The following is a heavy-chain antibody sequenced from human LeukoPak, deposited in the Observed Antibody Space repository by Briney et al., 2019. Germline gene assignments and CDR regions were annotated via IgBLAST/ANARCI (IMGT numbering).Heavy chain of an antibody. Sequence: GGSLRLSCAASGITFNAIHWVRQAPGKGLEWVALTWYDGRNKYYADSVKGRFTISRDNSKNTLYLQMNSLRAEDTAVYYCAKGVVAVAGPDAFDIWGQGTMVSVSS. CDR1: GITFNA. D-gene: IGHD6-19*01. CDR2: TWYDGRNK. CDR3: AKGVVAVAGPDAFDI. J-gene: IGHJ3*02. V-gene: IGHV3-33*06.